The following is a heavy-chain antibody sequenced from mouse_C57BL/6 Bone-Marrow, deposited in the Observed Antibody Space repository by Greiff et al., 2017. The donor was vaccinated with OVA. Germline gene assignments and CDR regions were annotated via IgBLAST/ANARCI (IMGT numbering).Heavy chain of an antibody. CDR3: ARFYYDYDVYYFDY. V-gene: IGHV2-2*01. Sequence: VQLKESGPGLVQPSQSLSITCTVSGFSLTSYGVHWVRQSPGKGLEWLGVIWSGGSTDYNAAFISRLSISKDNSKSQVFFKMNSLQADDTAIYYCARFYYDYDVYYFDYWGQGTTLTVAS. D-gene: IGHD2-4*01. CDR2: IWSGGST. CDR1: GFSLTSYG. J-gene: IGHJ2*01.